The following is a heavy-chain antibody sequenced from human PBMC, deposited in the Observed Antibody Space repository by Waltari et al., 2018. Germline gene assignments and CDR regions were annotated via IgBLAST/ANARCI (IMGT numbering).Heavy chain of an antibody. D-gene: IGHD3-10*01. CDR2: IYYSGST. CDR3: AGETKRLDYFDY. CDR1: GGSISSSSYY. J-gene: IGHJ4*02. Sequence: QLQLQESGPGLVKPSETLSLTCTVSGGSISSSSYYWGWTRQPPGKGLEWIGSIYYSGSTYYNPSLKSRVTISVDTSKNQFSLKLSSVTAADTAVYYCAGETKRLDYFDYWGQGTLVTVSS. V-gene: IGHV4-39*01.